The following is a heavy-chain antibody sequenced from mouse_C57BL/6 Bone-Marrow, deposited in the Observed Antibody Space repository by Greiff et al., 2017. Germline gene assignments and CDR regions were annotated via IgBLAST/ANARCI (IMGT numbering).Heavy chain of an antibody. CDR1: GYTFTSYW. CDR2: IHPSDSDT. D-gene: IGHD2-4*01. CDR3: AMDTYYYCDGPLDRAMDY. J-gene: IGHJ4*01. Sequence: VKLQQPGAELVKPGASVKVSCKASGYTFTSYWMHWVKQRPGQGLEWIGRIHPSDSDTNYNQQFKGKATLTVDKSSSTAYMQLSSLTSEDSAVXYCAMDTYYYCDGPLDRAMDYWGQGTSVTVSS. V-gene: IGHV1-74*01.